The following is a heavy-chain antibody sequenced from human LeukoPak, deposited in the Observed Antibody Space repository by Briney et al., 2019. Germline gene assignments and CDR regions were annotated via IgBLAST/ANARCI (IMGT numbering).Heavy chain of an antibody. CDR2: ISAYNGNT. V-gene: IGHV1-18*04. Sequence: GASVKVSCKASGYTFTSYGISWVRQAPGQGLEWMGWISAYNGNTNYAQKLQGRVTMTTDTSTSTAYIELRSLRSDDTAVYYCATVSQLGYCSGGSCPYYYYGMDVWGKGTTVTVSS. CDR1: GYTFTSYG. CDR3: ATVSQLGYCSGGSCPYYYYGMDV. D-gene: IGHD2-15*01. J-gene: IGHJ6*04.